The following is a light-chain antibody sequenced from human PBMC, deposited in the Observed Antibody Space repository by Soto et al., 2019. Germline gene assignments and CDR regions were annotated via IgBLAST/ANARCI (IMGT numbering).Light chain of an antibody. CDR1: QSVSSSY. CDR2: GAS. V-gene: IGKV3-20*01. Sequence: EIVLTQSPGTLSLSPGERATLSCRASQSVSSSYLAWYQQKPGQAPRLLIYGASSRATGIPDRFSGSGSGTDFMLTISRLEPEDFAVYYCQQYGSSPRTFGQGTKVEIK. CDR3: QQYGSSPRT. J-gene: IGKJ1*01.